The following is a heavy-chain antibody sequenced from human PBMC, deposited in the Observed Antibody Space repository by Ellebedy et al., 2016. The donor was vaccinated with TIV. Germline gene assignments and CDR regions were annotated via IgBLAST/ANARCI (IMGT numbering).Heavy chain of an antibody. CDR2: FLPMFGTA. CDR1: GGTFSTYA. D-gene: IGHD5-18*01. V-gene: IGHV1-69*13. J-gene: IGHJ6*02. Sequence: ASVKVSCKAFGGTFSTYALNWVRQAPGQGLEWIGAFLPMFGTATSAQKFQGRVTITADESMTTAYMGLSSLRSEDTAVYYCAKDRDNYGGTPYNGMDIWGQGTTVTVSS. CDR3: AKDRDNYGGTPYNGMDI.